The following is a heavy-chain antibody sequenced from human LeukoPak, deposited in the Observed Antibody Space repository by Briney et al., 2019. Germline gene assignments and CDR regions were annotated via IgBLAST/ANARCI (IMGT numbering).Heavy chain of an antibody. CDR1: GGSISSSSYY. CDR3: ARGPRYYDILTGPDY. CDR2: IYYSGST. D-gene: IGHD3-9*01. Sequence: SETLSLTCTVSGGSISSSSYYWGWIRQPPGKGLEWIGSIYYSGSTYYNPSLKSRVTISVDTSKNQFSLKLSSVTAADTAVYYCARGPRYYDILTGPDYWGQGTLVTVSS. V-gene: IGHV4-39*01. J-gene: IGHJ4*02.